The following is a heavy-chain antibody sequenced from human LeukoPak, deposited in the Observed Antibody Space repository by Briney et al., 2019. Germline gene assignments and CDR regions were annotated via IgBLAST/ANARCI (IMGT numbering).Heavy chain of an antibody. CDR1: GYSFTSYW. V-gene: IGHV3-15*01. Sequence: GESLKISCKGSGYSFTSYWIGWVRQMPGKGLEWVGRIKSKTDGGTTDYAAPVKGRFTISRDDSKNTLYLQMNSLKTEDTAVYYCTTLDPWCWGQGTLVTVSS. CDR3: TTLDPWC. D-gene: IGHD2-8*02. CDR2: IKSKTDGGTT. J-gene: IGHJ4*02.